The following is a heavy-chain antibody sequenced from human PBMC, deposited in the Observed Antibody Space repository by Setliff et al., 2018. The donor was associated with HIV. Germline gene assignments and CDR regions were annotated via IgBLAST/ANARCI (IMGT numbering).Heavy chain of an antibody. CDR3: ARDCRVGWVFTYGMDV. V-gene: IGHV3-21*04. CDR1: GFTFSSYS. D-gene: IGHD6-13*01. J-gene: IGHJ6*02. Sequence: GGSLRLSCAASGFTFSSYSMNWVRQAPGKGLEWVSSISSGSSYIYYTESVKGRFTISRDNAKNSLYLQMNSLRAEDTAVYYCARDCRVGWVFTYGMDVWGQGTLVTVSS. CDR2: ISSGSSYI.